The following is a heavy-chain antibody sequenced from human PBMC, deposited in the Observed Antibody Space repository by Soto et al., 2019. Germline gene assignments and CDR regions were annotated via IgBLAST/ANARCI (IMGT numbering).Heavy chain of an antibody. CDR3: ARAKYYDYVWGSSERVGGFDI. J-gene: IGHJ3*02. V-gene: IGHV4-59*12. Sequence: QVQVQESGPGLVQPSETLSLTCSVTGDAISNYDWTWIRQTPGKGLEWFGYIHKRGNSNYNPSLKSRVSIAVDTSKNQLSLRLSSVTAADTAVYYCARAKYYDYVWGSSERVGGFDIWGQGTKVTVSS. CDR1: GDAISNYD. CDR2: IHKRGNS. D-gene: IGHD3-16*01.